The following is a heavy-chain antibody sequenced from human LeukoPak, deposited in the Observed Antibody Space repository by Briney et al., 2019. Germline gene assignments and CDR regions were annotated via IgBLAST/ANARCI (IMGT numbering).Heavy chain of an antibody. CDR3: ARVYYSSSYDYWYFDL. J-gene: IGHJ2*01. CDR2: IYNSGGT. Sequence: SETLSLTCTVSGGSITSSFYWSWIRQSPGKGLEWIGYIYNSGGTKYNPSLKSRVTISVDTSKNQFSLKLSSVTAADTAVYYCARVYYSSSYDYWYFDLWGRGTLVTVSS. D-gene: IGHD6-13*01. V-gene: IGHV4-59*01. CDR1: GGSITSSFY.